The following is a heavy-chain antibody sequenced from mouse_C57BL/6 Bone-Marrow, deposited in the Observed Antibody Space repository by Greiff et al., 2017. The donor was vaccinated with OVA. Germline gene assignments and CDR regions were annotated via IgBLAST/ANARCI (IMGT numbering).Heavy chain of an antibody. CDR3: AGWEFAY. CDR1: GYTFTSYW. D-gene: IGHD4-1*01. V-gene: IGHV1-50*01. Sequence: QVQLQQPGAELVKPGASVNLSCKASGYTFTSYWIQWVKQRPGQGLEWIGEIDPSDGYTNYNQKFKGKATVTVDTSSSTANMQLSSLTSEDSAVYYCAGWEFAYWGQGTLVTVSA. CDR2: IDPSDGYT. J-gene: IGHJ3*01.